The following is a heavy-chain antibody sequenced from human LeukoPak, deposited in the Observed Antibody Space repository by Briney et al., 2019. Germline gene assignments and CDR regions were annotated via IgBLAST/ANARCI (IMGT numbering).Heavy chain of an antibody. D-gene: IGHD3-22*01. V-gene: IGHV3-48*01. Sequence: PGGSLRLSCAASGFTFSSYSMNWVRQAPGKGLEWVSYISSSSSTIYYADSVKGRFTISRDNAKNSLYLQMNSLRAEDTAVYYCATAYYYDSSGGAFDIWGQGTMVTVSS. CDR1: GFTFSSYS. CDR3: ATAYYYDSSGGAFDI. CDR2: ISSSSSTI. J-gene: IGHJ3*02.